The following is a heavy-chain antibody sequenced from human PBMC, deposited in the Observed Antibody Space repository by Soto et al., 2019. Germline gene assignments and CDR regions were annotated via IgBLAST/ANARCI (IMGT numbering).Heavy chain of an antibody. J-gene: IGHJ3*01. CDR2: IIPLAHII. V-gene: IGHV1-69*04. CDR1: GGFYSIKT. CDR3: ARERRRDDSNTFDALDL. D-gene: IGHD3-22*01. Sequence: QVQLVQSGAEVKKPGSSLQVSCKASGGFYSIKTISWARQAPGQRLEWMGRIIPLAHIINNAQKFQGRVAISADKSTSTAYMELSSLKSDDTAIYFCARERRRDDSNTFDALDLWGQGTMVTVSS.